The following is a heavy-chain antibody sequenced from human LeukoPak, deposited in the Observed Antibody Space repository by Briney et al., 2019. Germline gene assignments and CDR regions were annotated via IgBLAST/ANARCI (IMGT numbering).Heavy chain of an antibody. CDR3: GKVRQVGYYGSGSYSHYFDY. CDR1: GFTLSSYA. J-gene: IGHJ4*02. CDR2: ISGSGGST. V-gene: IGHV3-23*01. Sequence: PGGSLRLSCAASGFTLSSYATSWVRQAPGKGLEWVSAISGSGGSTYYADSVKGRFTISRDNSKNTLYLQMNSLRAEDTAVYYCGKVRQVGYYGSGSYSHYFDYWGQGTLVTVSS. D-gene: IGHD3-10*01.